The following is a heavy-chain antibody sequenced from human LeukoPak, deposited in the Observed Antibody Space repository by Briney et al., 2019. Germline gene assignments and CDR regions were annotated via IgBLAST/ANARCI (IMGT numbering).Heavy chain of an antibody. CDR3: AGAGVGNDLSHFDY. CDR1: GYTFRSYY. J-gene: IGHJ4*02. V-gene: IGHV1-46*01. D-gene: IGHD1-1*01. Sequence: PGGSLRLSCAASGYTFRSYYIHSVRQAPGQGLEWMGIINPSRGSPTYAQKFQGRVTMTRDTCTSTVYMELSSLRSEDTAAYHCAGAGVGNDLSHFDYWGQGTLVTVSS. CDR2: INPSRGSP.